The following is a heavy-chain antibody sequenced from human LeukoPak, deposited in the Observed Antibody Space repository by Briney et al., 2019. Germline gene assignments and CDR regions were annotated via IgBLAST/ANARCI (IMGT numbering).Heavy chain of an antibody. D-gene: IGHD5-18*01. CDR2: IYYSGST. J-gene: IGHJ5*02. Sequence: PSETLSLTCTVSGGSISSFYWSWIRQPPGKGLEWIGYIYYSGSTNYNPSLKGRVTISVDTSKNQFSLKLSSVTAADTAVYYCARGLEPTGDSYGSLNWFDPWGQGTLVTVSS. CDR1: GGSISSFY. V-gene: IGHV4-59*01. CDR3: ARGLEPTGDSYGSLNWFDP.